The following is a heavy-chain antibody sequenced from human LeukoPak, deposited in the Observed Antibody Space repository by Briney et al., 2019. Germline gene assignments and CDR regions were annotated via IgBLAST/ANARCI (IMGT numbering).Heavy chain of an antibody. J-gene: IGHJ6*03. V-gene: IGHV1-18*01. Sequence: GASVKVSCKASGYTFTSYGISWVRQAPGQGLEWMGWISAYNGNTNYAQKLQGRVTMTTDTSTSTAYMELRSLRSDDTAVYYCAGSMVRGLYYYYMDVWGKGTTVTVSS. D-gene: IGHD3-10*01. CDR2: ISAYNGNT. CDR3: AGSMVRGLYYYYMDV. CDR1: GYTFTSYG.